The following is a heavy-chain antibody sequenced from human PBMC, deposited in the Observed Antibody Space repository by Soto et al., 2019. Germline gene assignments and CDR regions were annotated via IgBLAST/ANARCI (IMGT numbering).Heavy chain of an antibody. CDR2: IYPDDSDT. Sequence: GESLKIACRGSGYSFTTYWIGWVRQMPGKGLEWMGIIYPDDSDTRYSPSFQGQVTISADKSISTAYLQWSSLKASDTAMYYCARRGGSSWYNTPYGMDVWGQGTTVTVSS. V-gene: IGHV5-51*01. CDR3: ARRGGSSWYNTPYGMDV. D-gene: IGHD6-13*01. J-gene: IGHJ6*02. CDR1: GYSFTTYW.